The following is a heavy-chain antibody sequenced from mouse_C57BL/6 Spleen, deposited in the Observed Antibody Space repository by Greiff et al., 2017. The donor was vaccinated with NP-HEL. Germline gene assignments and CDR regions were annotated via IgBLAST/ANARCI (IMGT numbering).Heavy chain of an antibody. Sequence: VKLMESGAELAKPGASVKLSCKASGYTFTSYWMHWVKQRPGQGLEWIGYINPSSGYTKYNQKFKDKATLTADKSSSTAYMQLSSLTYEDAAVYYCARVGITTVVGGLYYNAMDNWGQGTSVTVSS. V-gene: IGHV1-7*01. D-gene: IGHD1-1*01. J-gene: IGHJ4*01. CDR2: INPSSGYT. CDR3: ARVGITTVVGGLYYNAMDN. CDR1: GYTFTSYW.